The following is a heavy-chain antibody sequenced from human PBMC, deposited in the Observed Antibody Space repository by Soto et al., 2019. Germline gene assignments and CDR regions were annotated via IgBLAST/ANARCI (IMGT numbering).Heavy chain of an antibody. CDR1: GFTFSSYA. Sequence: EVQLLESGGGLVQPGGSLRLSCAASGFTFSSYAMSWVRQAPGKGLEWVSAISGSGGSTYYADSVKGRFTISRDNSKNTLYLQMNSLGAEDTAVYYCAKGRYVVVVAANRSSFDYWGQGTLVTVSS. J-gene: IGHJ4*02. D-gene: IGHD2-15*01. CDR3: AKGRYVVVVAANRSSFDY. CDR2: ISGSGGST. V-gene: IGHV3-23*01.